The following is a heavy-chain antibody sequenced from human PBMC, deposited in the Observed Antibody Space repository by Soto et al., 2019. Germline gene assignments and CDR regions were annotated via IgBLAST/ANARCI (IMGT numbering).Heavy chain of an antibody. D-gene: IGHD1-26*01. V-gene: IGHV1-18*01. CDR3: ARDIVHTRDKNWSDR. J-gene: IGHJ5*02. CDR2: ISAYNGDT. CDR1: GYTFNSYG. Sequence: ASVNVSCKASGYTFNSYGITWVRQAPGQGLEWMGWISAYNGDTNYAQNFRGRVTMTTDTSTSTAYMELRSLRSDDTAMYYCARDIVHTRDKNWSDRWGQQTHLTVSS.